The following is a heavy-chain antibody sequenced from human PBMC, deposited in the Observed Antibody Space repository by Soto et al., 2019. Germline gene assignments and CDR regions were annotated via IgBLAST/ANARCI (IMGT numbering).Heavy chain of an antibody. D-gene: IGHD5-12*01. CDR1: GFTFSSYA. CDR3: AKLSRRDGYTTLFDY. V-gene: IGHV3-23*01. J-gene: IGHJ4*02. Sequence: PGGSLRLSCAASGFTFSSYAMSWVRQAPGKGLEWVSAISGSGGSTYYADSVKGRFTISRDNSKNTLYLQMNSLRAEDTAVYYCAKLSRRDGYTTLFDYWGQGTLVTVSS. CDR2: ISGSGGST.